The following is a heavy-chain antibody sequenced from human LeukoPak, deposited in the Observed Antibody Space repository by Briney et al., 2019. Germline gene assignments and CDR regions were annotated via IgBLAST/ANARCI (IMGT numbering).Heavy chain of an antibody. CDR1: GYSFTSYW. D-gene: IGHD3-10*01. V-gene: IGHV5-51*01. Sequence: GESLKISCKGSGYSFTSYWIGWVRQMPGKGLEWMGIIYPGDSDTSYSPSFQGRVTISADKSISTAYLQWSSLKASATARYYSPRLYGSDLRMDVWGKGTTVTVSS. J-gene: IGHJ6*04. CDR3: PRLYGSDLRMDV. CDR2: IYPGDSDT.